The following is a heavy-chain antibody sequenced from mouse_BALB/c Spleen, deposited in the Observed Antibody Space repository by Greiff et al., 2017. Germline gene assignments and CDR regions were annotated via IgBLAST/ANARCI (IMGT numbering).Heavy chain of an antibody. D-gene: IGHD2-2*01. V-gene: IGHV1-87*01. CDR3: ARGLRRVDCFAY. J-gene: IGHJ2*01. CDR2: IYPGDGDT. CDR1: GYTFTSYW. Sequence: VQLQQSGAVLARPGASVKLSCKASGYTFTSYWMQWVKQRPGQGLEWIGAIYPGDGDTRYTQKFKGKATLTAVKSSSTAYMQLSSLASEDSAVYYCARGLRRVDCFAYWGQGTTLTVSS.